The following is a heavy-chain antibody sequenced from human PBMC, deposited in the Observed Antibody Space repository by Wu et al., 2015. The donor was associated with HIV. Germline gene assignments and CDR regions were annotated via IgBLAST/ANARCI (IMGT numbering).Heavy chain of an antibody. J-gene: IGHJ4*02. CDR1: GYTFTSYG. V-gene: IGHV1-18*01. CDR3: DERPTYYVFLEWLENHLTT. D-gene: IGHD3-3*01. Sequence: QVQLVQSGAEVKKPGASVKVSCKASGYTFTSYGISWVRQAPGQGLEWMGWISAYNGNTNYAQKLQGRVTMTTDTSTSTAYMELRSLRSDDTAVYYCDERPTYYVFLEWLENHLTTWGQGTLVHRLL. CDR2: ISAYNGNT.